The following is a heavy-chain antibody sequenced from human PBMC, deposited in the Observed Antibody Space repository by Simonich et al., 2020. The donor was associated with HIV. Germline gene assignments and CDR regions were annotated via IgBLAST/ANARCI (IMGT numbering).Heavy chain of an antibody. Sequence: EVQLVESGGGLVQPGRSLRLSCAASGFTFDDYAMHWVRQAPGKGRVRVAGISWNSGSIGYADSVKGRFTISRDNAKNSLYLQMNSLRAEDMALYYCAKDRYSSSSGSFDYWGQGTLVTVSS. CDR3: AKDRYSSSSGSFDY. V-gene: IGHV3-9*03. J-gene: IGHJ4*02. D-gene: IGHD6-6*01. CDR2: ISWNSGSI. CDR1: GFTFDDYA.